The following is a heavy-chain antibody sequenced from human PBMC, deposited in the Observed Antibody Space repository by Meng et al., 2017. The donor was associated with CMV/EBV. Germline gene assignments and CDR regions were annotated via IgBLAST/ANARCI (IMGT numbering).Heavy chain of an antibody. Sequence: GGSLRLSCAASGFTFSSYWMHWVRQAPGKGLVWVSRINRDGSSTSYADSVKGRFTISRDNAKNTLYLQMNSLRAEDTAVYYCARELWFGAYYYYGMDVWGQGTTVTVSS. CDR2: INRDGSST. CDR1: GFTFSSYW. D-gene: IGHD3-10*01. J-gene: IGHJ6*02. CDR3: ARELWFGAYYYYGMDV. V-gene: IGHV3-74*01.